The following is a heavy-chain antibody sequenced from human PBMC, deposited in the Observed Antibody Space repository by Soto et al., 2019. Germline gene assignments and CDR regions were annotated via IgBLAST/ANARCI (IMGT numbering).Heavy chain of an antibody. D-gene: IGHD6-13*01. J-gene: IGHJ6*02. CDR2: IIPIFGTA. V-gene: IGHV1-69*13. Sequence: GASVKVSCKASGGTFSSYAISWVRQAPGQGLEWMGGIIPIFGTANYAQKFQGRVTITADESTSTAYMELSSLRSEDTAVYYCASEIAAAGRSYYYGMDVWGQGTTVTVS. CDR1: GGTFSSYA. CDR3: ASEIAAAGRSYYYGMDV.